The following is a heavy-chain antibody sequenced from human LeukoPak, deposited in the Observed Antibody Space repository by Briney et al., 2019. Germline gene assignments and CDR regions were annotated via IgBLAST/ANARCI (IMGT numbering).Heavy chain of an antibody. CDR2: MFHTGST. V-gene: IGHV4-59*01. Sequence: SETLSLTCSVSADSITRYYLSWIRQPPGKGLEWIGYMFHTGSTSYNPSLKSRVTLSMDTSKLQFSLKLSSVTAADTAVYYCARRYSSSWFDAFDIWGQGTMVTVSS. J-gene: IGHJ3*02. CDR3: ARRYSSSWFDAFDI. D-gene: IGHD6-13*01. CDR1: ADSITRYY.